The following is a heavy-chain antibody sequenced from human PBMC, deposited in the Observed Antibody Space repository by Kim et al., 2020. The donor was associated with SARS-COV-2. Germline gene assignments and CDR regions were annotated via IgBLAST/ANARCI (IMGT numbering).Heavy chain of an antibody. D-gene: IGHD1-26*01. Sequence: NTKYSQKFQGRVTITRDTSASTAYMGLSSLRSDDTAVYYCARGGAHAFQHWGQGTLVTVSS. CDR2: NT. V-gene: IGHV1-3*01. CDR3: ARGGAHAFQH. J-gene: IGHJ1*01.